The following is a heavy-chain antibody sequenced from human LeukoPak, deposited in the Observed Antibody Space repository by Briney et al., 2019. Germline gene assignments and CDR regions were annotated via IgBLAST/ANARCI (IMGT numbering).Heavy chain of an antibody. D-gene: IGHD3-3*01. J-gene: IGHJ6*03. V-gene: IGHV1-18*01. CDR1: GYTFTSYG. CDR3: ARSVSGDFWSGYCRYYYYYMDV. Sequence: ASVKVSCKASGYTFTSYGISWVRQAPGQGLEWMGWISAYNGNTNCAQKLQGRVTMTTDTSTSTAYMELRSLRSDDTAVYYCARSVSGDFWSGYCRYYYYYMDVWGKGTTVTVSS. CDR2: ISAYNGNT.